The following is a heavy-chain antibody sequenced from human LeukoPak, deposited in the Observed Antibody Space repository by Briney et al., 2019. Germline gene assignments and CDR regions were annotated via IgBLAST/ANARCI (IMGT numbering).Heavy chain of an antibody. J-gene: IGHJ6*03. V-gene: IGHV1-2*02. CDR3: ARDIVLYRLPMDV. D-gene: IGHD2-8*01. CDR2: IITDSGAT. Sequence: ASVKVSCKASGYTFSAYWMHWVRQAPGQGLEWMGWIITDSGATNFAQKFQGRVTMTRDTSISTAYMELSRLRSDDTAVYYCARDIVLYRLPMDVWGKGTTVTVSS. CDR1: GYTFSAYW.